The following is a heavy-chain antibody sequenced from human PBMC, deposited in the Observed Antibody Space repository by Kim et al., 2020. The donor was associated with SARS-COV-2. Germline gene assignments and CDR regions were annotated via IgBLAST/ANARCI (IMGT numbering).Heavy chain of an antibody. J-gene: IGHJ3*02. D-gene: IGHD6-13*01. Sequence: GGSLRLSCAASGFTFSTYDMHWVRQPTGKGLEWVSAIGTLFDTFYAASVRGRFTISRDNADNSLYLQMNSLRAGDTAVYYCVRQGSSWHRDSQGSAVDIWGQGTTVTVSS. V-gene: IGHV3-13*01. CDR2: IGTLFDT. CDR1: GFTFSTYD. CDR3: VRQGSSWHRDSQGSAVDI.